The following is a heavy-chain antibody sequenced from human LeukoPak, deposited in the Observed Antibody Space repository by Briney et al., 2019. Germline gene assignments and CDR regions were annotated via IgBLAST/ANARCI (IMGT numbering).Heavy chain of an antibody. D-gene: IGHD5-24*01. CDR1: GGSISSYY. CDR2: INHSGST. Sequence: SETLSLTCTVSGGSISSYYWSWIRQPPGKGLEWIGEINHSGSTNYNPSLKSRVTISVDTSKNQFSLKLSSVTAADTAVYYCARVIYGYWVDYWGQGTLVTVSS. J-gene: IGHJ4*02. V-gene: IGHV4-34*01. CDR3: ARVIYGYWVDY.